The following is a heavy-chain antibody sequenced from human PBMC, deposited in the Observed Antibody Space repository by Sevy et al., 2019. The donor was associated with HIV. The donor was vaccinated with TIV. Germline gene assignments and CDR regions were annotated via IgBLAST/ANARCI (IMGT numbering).Heavy chain of an antibody. V-gene: IGHV3-15*01. D-gene: IGHD3-22*01. J-gene: IGHJ4*02. CDR3: AIDHRRDGMIVVPFEK. CDR2: IRSETGGGTT. CDR1: GLSFSNAW. Sequence: EGSLRLSCAASGLSFSNAWMAWVRQAPGKALEWVGRIRSETGGGTTDFAAFAKGKFTISRDDPKNTLYLQMNSLKTEVTAVYYCAIDHRRDGMIVVPFEKWGLGTLVTVSS.